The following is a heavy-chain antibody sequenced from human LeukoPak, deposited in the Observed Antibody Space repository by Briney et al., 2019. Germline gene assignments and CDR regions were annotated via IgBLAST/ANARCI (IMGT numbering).Heavy chain of an antibody. CDR2: IYHSGST. CDR3: ARVTGYSNWFDP. D-gene: IGHD4-11*01. J-gene: IGHJ5*02. CDR1: GGSISSGGYY. V-gene: IGHV4-30-2*01. Sequence: SETLSLTCTVSGGSISSGGYYWSWIRQPPGKGLEWIGYIYHSGSTYYNPSLKSRVTISVDRSKNQFSLKLSSVTAADTAVYYCARVTGYSNWFDPWGRGTLVTVSS.